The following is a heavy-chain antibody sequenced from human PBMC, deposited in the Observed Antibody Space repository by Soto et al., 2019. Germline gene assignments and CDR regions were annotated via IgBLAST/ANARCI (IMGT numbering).Heavy chain of an antibody. CDR2: IIPILGIA. Sequence: QVQLVQSGAEVKKPGSSVKVSCNASGGTFSSYTISWVRQAPGQGLEWMGRIIPILGIANYAQKFQGRVTITADKSTSTAYMELSSLRSEDTAVYYCARWGAVGGSGSYPWGQGTLVTVSS. J-gene: IGHJ4*02. V-gene: IGHV1-69*02. CDR3: ARWGAVGGSGSYP. D-gene: IGHD3-10*01. CDR1: GGTFSSYT.